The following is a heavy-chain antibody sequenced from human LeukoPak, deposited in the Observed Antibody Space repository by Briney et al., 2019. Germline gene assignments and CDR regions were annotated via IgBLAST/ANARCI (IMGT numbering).Heavy chain of an antibody. CDR3: ARDRASGMDF. D-gene: IGHD3-10*01. Sequence: SQTLSLTCTVSGGSVNSGAYYWSWIRQCPGKGLEWIAQIFFTGRTDYNPSLKSRLSISIDTSKNQFSMELSSVTVADTATYYCARDRASGMDFWGQGTLVTVSS. CDR1: GGSVNSGAYY. CDR2: IFFTGRT. J-gene: IGHJ4*02. V-gene: IGHV4-31*03.